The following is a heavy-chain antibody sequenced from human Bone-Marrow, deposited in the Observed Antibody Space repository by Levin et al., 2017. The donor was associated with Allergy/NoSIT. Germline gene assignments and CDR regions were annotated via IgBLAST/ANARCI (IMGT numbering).Heavy chain of an antibody. CDR2: ISYDGSNK. D-gene: IGHD6-19*01. CDR3: ANRAVAGTFLEYFQH. Sequence: GGSLRLSCAASGFTFSSYGMHWVRQAPGKGLEWVAVISYDGSNKYYADSVKGRFTISRDNSKNTLYLQMNSLRAEDTAVYYCANRAVAGTFLEYFQHWGQDTLVTVSS. V-gene: IGHV3-30*18. J-gene: IGHJ1*01. CDR1: GFTFSSYG.